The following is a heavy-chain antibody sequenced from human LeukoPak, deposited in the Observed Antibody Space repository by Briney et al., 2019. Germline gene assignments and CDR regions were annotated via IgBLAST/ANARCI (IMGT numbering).Heavy chain of an antibody. CDR3: ARDQTYSGSGIYTYFDY. V-gene: IGHV4-61*02. J-gene: IGHJ4*02. CDR1: GGSISSGGHY. Sequence: SETLSLTCTVSGGSISSGGHYWSWIRQPAGKGLEYLGRIYATGSTNYNPSLRSRVTISADTSMNHFSLKLSSVTAADTAVYYCARDQTYSGSGIYTYFDYWGQGILVTVSS. CDR2: IYATGST. D-gene: IGHD3-10*01.